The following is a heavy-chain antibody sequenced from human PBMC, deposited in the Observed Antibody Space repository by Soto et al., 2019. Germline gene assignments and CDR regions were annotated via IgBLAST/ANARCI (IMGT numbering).Heavy chain of an antibody. CDR1: GGFISSSRYY. CDR3: ASRQGQQQLGGFDY. V-gene: IGHV4-39*01. Sequence: SETPSLTCTASGGFISSSRYYWGWIRQPPGKGLEWIGNIYYSGSTYYNPSVKSRVTISVDTSKNQFSLKLSSVTAADTAVYYCASRQGQQQLGGFDYWGQGTLVTVSS. CDR2: IYYSGST. J-gene: IGHJ4*02. D-gene: IGHD6-13*01.